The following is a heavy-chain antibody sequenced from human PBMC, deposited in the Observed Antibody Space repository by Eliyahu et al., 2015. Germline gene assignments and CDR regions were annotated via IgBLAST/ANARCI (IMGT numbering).Heavy chain of an antibody. CDR3: AGPRSSSCYTCFDS. Sequence: QVQLQESGPGLVKPSETLSLTCAVSGYSISSGNYWGWIRQPPGKGLEWIGSIYHSGTTYYNPSLKSRVTISVDTSKNQFSLKLSSVTAADTAVYYCAGPRSSSCYTCFDSWSQGTLVTVSS. CDR1: GYSISSGNY. CDR2: IYHSGTT. J-gene: IGHJ4*02. V-gene: IGHV4-38-2*01. D-gene: IGHD2-2*02.